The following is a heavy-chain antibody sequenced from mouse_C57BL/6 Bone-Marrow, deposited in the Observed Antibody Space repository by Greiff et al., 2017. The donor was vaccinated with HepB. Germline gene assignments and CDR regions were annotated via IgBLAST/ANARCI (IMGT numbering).Heavy chain of an antibody. V-gene: IGHV1-72*01. CDR2: IDPNSGGT. Sequence: VQLQQPGAELVKPGASVKLSCKASGYTFTSYWMHWVKQRPGRGLEWIGRIDPNSGGTKYNEKFKSKATLTVDKPSSTAYMQLSSRTSEDSAVYDCARHYYGSSYFYWYFDVWGTGTTVTVSS. CDR3: ARHYYGSSYFYWYFDV. D-gene: IGHD1-1*01. J-gene: IGHJ1*03. CDR1: GYTFTSYW.